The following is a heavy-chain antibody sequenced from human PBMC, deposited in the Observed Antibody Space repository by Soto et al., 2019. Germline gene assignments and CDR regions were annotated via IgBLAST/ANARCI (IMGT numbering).Heavy chain of an antibody. V-gene: IGHV4-39*01. J-gene: IGHJ5*02. CDR3: ARQRTISENWFDP. CDR1: GGSISSSSYY. CDR2: IYYSGST. Sequence: SETLSLTCTVSGGSISSSSYYWGWIRQPPGKGLEWIGSIYYSGSTYYNPSLKSRVTISVDTSKNQFSLKLSSVTAADTAVYYCARQRTISENWFDPWGQGTLVTVSS.